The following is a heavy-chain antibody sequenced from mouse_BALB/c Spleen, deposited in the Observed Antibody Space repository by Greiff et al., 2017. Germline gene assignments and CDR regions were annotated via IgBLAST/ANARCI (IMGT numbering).Heavy chain of an antibody. V-gene: IGHV1S81*02. Sequence: QVQLQQPGAELVKPGASVKLSCKASGYTFTSYYMYWVKQRPGQGLEWIGGINPSNGGTNFNEKFKSKATLTVDKSSSTAYMQLSSLKSEDSAVYFCARGRDYERFAYWGQGTLVTVSA. CDR1: GYTFTSYY. CDR2: INPSNGGT. D-gene: IGHD1-1*01. CDR3: ARGRDYERFAY. J-gene: IGHJ3*01.